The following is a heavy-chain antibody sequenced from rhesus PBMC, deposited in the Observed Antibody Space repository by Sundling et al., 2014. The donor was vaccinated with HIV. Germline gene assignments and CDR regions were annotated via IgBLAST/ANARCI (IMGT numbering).Heavy chain of an antibody. Sequence: QEQVQESGPGLVKPSETLSLTCAVSGGSLSGYYWGWIRLPPGKGLEWIGSISGSSGSTDYNPSLKSRVTISTDTSKSQVSLKLTSITAADTGVYYCARGGITAGRWGQGVLVTVSS. J-gene: IGHJ4*01. CDR1: GGSLSGYY. V-gene: IGHV4-165*01. CDR2: ISGSSGST. CDR3: ARGGITAGR. D-gene: IGHD6-19*01.